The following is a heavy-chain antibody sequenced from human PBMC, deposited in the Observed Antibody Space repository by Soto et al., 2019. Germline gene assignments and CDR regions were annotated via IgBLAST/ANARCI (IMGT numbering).Heavy chain of an antibody. J-gene: IGHJ4*02. D-gene: IGHD1-26*01. CDR2: ISGSGGST. CDR1: GFTFSSYA. V-gene: IGHV3-23*01. Sequence: EVQLLESGGGLVQPGGSLRLSCAASGFTFSSYAMRWVHQAPGKGLEWVSAISGSGGSTYYADSVKGRFTISRDNSKNTLYLQMNSLRAEDTAVYYCARRGSGSYYDYWGQGTLVTFSS. CDR3: ARRGSGSYYDY.